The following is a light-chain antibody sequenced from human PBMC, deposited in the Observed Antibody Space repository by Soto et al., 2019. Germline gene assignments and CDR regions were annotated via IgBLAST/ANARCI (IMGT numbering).Light chain of an antibody. J-gene: IGKJ1*01. CDR3: MQGTHWPWT. V-gene: IGKV2-30*01. CDR1: QMVVYSDGNSY. CDR2: KAS. Sequence: DVVLTQSPLSLPVTLGQRACMCCRSRQMVVYSDGNSYLNWFQQRPGQSPRRLIYKASNRDPGVPDRFSGSGSGTDFTLKITRVEAEDVGVYYCMQGTHWPWTFGQGTKVDI.